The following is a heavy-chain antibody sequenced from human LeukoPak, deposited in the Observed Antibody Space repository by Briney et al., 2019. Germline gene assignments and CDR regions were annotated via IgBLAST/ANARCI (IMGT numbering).Heavy chain of an antibody. CDR1: GFTVSSNS. CDR3: ARVGRGPSYYDFWSGYKEYYFDY. J-gene: IGHJ4*02. Sequence: GGSLRLSCTVSGFTVSSNSMSWVRQAPGKGLEWVSFIYSGSTHHSDSVKGRFTISRDNSKNTLYLQMNSLRAEDTAVYYCARVGRGPSYYDFWSGYKEYYFDYWGQGTLVTVSS. V-gene: IGHV3-53*01. D-gene: IGHD3-3*01. CDR2: IYSGST.